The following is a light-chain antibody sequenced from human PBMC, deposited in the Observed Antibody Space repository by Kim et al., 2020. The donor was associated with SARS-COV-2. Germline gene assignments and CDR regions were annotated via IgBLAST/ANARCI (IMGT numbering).Light chain of an antibody. Sequence: GKTVTISCTRSGVSIASNYVQWYQQRPGSSPTTVIYEDNQRPSGVPDRFSGSIDSSSNSASLTISGLKTEDEADYYCQSYDSSLWVFGGGTQLTVL. CDR1: GVSIASNY. J-gene: IGLJ3*02. CDR3: QSYDSSLWV. CDR2: EDN. V-gene: IGLV6-57*01.